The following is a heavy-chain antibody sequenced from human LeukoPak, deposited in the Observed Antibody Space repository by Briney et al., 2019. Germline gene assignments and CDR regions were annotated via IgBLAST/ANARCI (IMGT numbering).Heavy chain of an antibody. D-gene: IGHD3-10*01. CDR2: IFLIFGTA. Sequence: GASVKVSCKASGGTFSSYAISWVRQAPGQGLDWMGGIFLIFGTANYAQKFQGRVTITADKSTSTAYRELSSLRSEDTAVYYCATTRRGDYYYYYMDVWGKGTTVTVPS. V-gene: IGHV1-69*06. CDR3: ATTRRGDYYYYYMDV. J-gene: IGHJ6*03. CDR1: GGTFSSYA.